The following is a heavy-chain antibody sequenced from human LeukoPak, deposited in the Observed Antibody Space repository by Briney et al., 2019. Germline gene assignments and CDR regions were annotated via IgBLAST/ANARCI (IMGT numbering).Heavy chain of an antibody. CDR2: ISSSGSTI. V-gene: IGHV3-48*03. J-gene: IGHJ4*02. D-gene: IGHD3-16*01. Sequence: PGGSLRLSCAASGFTFSSYEMNWVRQAPGKGLEWVSYISSSGSTIYYADSVKGRFTISRDNAKNSLYLQMNSLRAEDTAVYYCARDMIPGLFDYWGQGTLVTVSS. CDR1: GFTFSSYE. CDR3: ARDMIPGLFDY.